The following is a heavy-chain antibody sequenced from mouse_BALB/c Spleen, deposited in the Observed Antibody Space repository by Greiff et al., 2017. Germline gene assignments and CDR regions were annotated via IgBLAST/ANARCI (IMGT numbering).Heavy chain of an antibody. V-gene: IGHV5-4*02. D-gene: IGHD2-4*01. Sequence: EVQGVESGGGLVKPGGSLKLSCAASGFTFSDYYMYWVRQTPEKRLEWVATISDGGSYTYYPDSVKGRFTISRDNAKNNLYLQMSSLKSEDTAMYYCARSTMITTRYAMDYWGQGTSVTVSS. CDR1: GFTFSDYY. CDR3: ARSTMITTRYAMDY. J-gene: IGHJ4*01. CDR2: ISDGGSYT.